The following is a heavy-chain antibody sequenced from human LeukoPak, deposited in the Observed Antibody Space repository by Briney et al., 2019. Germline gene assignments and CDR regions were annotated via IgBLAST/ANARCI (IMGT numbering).Heavy chain of an antibody. Sequence: ASVKVSCKASGYTFTSYYIHWVRQAPGQGLEWMGIINPSGGSTSYAQKFQGRVTMTRDTSTSTVYMELSSLRSEDTAVYYCARVEGDGLGSEYFQHWGQGTLVTVSS. CDR3: ARVEGDGLGSEYFQH. CDR2: INPSGGST. D-gene: IGHD3-10*01. V-gene: IGHV1-46*01. CDR1: GYTFTSYY. J-gene: IGHJ1*01.